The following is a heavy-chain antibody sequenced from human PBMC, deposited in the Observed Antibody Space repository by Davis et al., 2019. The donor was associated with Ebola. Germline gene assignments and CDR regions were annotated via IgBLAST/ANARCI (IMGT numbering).Heavy chain of an antibody. CDR3: ARDKRSSWYGGMDV. CDR2: ISSSDTTI. CDR1: GFTFRSYE. D-gene: IGHD6-19*01. V-gene: IGHV3-48*03. Sequence: AGSLRLSCAASGFTFRSYEMNWVRQAPGKGLEWVSYISSSDTTIYYSDPVKGRFTVSRDNGKNSLYLQMNSLRAEDTAVYYCARDKRSSWYGGMDVWGQGTTVTVSS. J-gene: IGHJ6*02.